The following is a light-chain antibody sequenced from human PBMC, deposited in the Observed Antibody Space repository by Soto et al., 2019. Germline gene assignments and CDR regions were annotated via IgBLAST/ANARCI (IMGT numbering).Light chain of an antibody. V-gene: IGKV1-5*03. CDR1: QTISSW. J-gene: IGKJ1*01. CDR3: QHYNSYSEA. CDR2: KAS. Sequence: EIPMTQTPSTLSGPLGDRVTITCRASQTISSWLAWYQQKPGKAPKLLIYKASTLKSGVPSRFSGSGSGTEFTLTISSLQPDDFATYYCQHYNSYSEAFGQGTKVDIK.